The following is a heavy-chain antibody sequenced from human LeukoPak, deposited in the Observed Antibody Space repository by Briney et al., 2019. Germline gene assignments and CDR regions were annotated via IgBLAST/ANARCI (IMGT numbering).Heavy chain of an antibody. Sequence: GGSLRLSCAASGFTFSSYGMHWVRQAPGKGLEWVAVISYDGSNKYYADSVKGRFTISRDNSKNTLYLQMNSLRAEDTAVYYCARDLCSSTSCVVYMDVWGKGTTVTVSS. V-gene: IGHV3-30*03. CDR3: ARDLCSSTSCVVYMDV. J-gene: IGHJ6*03. CDR1: GFTFSSYG. CDR2: ISYDGSNK. D-gene: IGHD2-2*01.